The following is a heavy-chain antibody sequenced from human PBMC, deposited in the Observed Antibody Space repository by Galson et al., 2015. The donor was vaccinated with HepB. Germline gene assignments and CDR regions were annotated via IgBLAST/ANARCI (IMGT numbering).Heavy chain of an antibody. CDR1: GYTFTTYG. CDR3: GRVALKSSTSSPFDY. Sequence: SVKVSCKASGYTFTTYGISWVRQAPGQGFEWMGWISGYNGNTNFAQKFQGRVSMTTDTSTSTAYMELRSLRSDDTAVYYCGRVALKSSTSSPFDYWGQGTLVTVSS. CDR2: ISGYNGNT. D-gene: IGHD2-2*01. J-gene: IGHJ4*02. V-gene: IGHV1-18*01.